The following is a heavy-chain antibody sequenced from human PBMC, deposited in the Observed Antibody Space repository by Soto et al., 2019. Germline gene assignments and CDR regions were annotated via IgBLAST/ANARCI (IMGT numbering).Heavy chain of an antibody. Sequence: PGGSLRVSCAASGFTFSRDRMHWVRQAPGKGLEWVSYISSSSSYTNYADSVKGRFTISRDNAKNSLYLQMNSLRAEDTAVYYCASAYCGGDCYTSNFDYWGQGT. CDR1: GFTFSRDR. V-gene: IGHV3-21*05. D-gene: IGHD2-21*02. CDR2: ISSSSSYT. CDR3: ASAYCGGDCYTSNFDY. J-gene: IGHJ4*02.